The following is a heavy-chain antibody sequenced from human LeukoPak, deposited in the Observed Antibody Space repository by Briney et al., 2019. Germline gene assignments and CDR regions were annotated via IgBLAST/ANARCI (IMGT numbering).Heavy chain of an antibody. CDR1: GFTFSSSA. CDR2: ISGSGGST. Sequence: GGSLRLCCAASGFTFSSSAMSWVRQAPGKGLEWVSAISGSGGSTYYADSVKGRFTISRDNSKNTLYLQMNSLRAEDTAVYYCAKTLTAITQSYYYDSSGYDYWGQGTLVTVSS. V-gene: IGHV3-23*01. J-gene: IGHJ4*02. CDR3: AKTLTAITQSYYYDSSGYDY. D-gene: IGHD3-22*01.